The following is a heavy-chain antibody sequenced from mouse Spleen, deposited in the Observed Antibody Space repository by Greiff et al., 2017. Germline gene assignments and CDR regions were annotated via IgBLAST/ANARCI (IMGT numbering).Heavy chain of an antibody. CDR2: ISSGGGNT. D-gene: IGHD4-1*01. J-gene: IGHJ3*01. Sequence: DVKLQESGGGLVKLGGSLKLSCAASGFTFSSYAMSWVRQTPEKRLEWVATISSGGGNTYYPDSVKGRFTISRDNAKNTLYLQMSSLKSEDTAMYYCARQTGTGLAYWGQGTLVTVSA. CDR3: ARQTGTGLAY. CDR1: GFTFSSYA. V-gene: IGHV5-9*04.